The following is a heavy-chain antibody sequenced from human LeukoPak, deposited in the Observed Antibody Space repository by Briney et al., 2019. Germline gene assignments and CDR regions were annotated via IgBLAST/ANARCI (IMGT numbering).Heavy chain of an antibody. J-gene: IGHJ5*02. CDR3: ARGYRSGWYAGYNWFDP. CDR2: IKQDGSEK. V-gene: IGHV3-7*01. D-gene: IGHD6-19*01. Sequence: GGSLRLSCAASGFTFSSYWMSWVRQTPGKGLEWVANIKQDGSEKYYVDSVKGRFTISRDNAKNSLYLQMNSLRAEDTAVYYCARGYRSGWYAGYNWFDPWGQGTLVTVSS. CDR1: GFTFSSYW.